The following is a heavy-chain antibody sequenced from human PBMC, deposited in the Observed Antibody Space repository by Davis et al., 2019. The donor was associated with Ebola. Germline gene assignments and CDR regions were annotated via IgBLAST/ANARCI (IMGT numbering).Heavy chain of an antibody. CDR2: FDPEDGET. D-gene: IGHD3-16*01. Sequence: ASVKVSCKASGYTFTGYYMHWVRQAPGQGLEWMGGFDPEDGETIYAQKFQGRVTMTEDTSTDTAYMELSSLRSEDTAVYYCATAVGYVDGMDVWGQGTTVTVSS. V-gene: IGHV1-24*01. CDR3: ATAVGYVDGMDV. J-gene: IGHJ6*02. CDR1: GYTFTGYY.